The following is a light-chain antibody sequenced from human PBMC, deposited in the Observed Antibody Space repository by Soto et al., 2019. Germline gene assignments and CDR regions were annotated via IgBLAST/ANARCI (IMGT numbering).Light chain of an antibody. CDR3: QQYTSYPS. V-gene: IGKV1-5*01. CDR1: QSISSW. Sequence: GDRVTITCRASQSISSWLAWYQQKPGKAPKLLIYDASSLESGVPSRFSGSGSGTESTLTISSLQPDDFATYYCQQYTSYPSFGQGTKVEIK. CDR2: DAS. J-gene: IGKJ1*01.